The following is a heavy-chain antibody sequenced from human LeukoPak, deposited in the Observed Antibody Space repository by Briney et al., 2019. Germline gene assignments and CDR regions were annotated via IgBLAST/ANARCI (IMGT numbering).Heavy chain of an antibody. J-gene: IGHJ4*02. D-gene: IGHD3-22*01. CDR2: IYSGGST. CDR1: GFTFRDCG. CDR3: ARDFHRRLYDSSGYHSY. Sequence: GGSLRLSCAASGFTFRDCGMTWVRQAPGKGLEWVSLIYSGGSTYYADSVKGRFTISRDNSKNTLYLQMNSLRAEDTAVYYCARDFHRRLYDSSGYHSYWGQGTLVTVSS. V-gene: IGHV3-66*01.